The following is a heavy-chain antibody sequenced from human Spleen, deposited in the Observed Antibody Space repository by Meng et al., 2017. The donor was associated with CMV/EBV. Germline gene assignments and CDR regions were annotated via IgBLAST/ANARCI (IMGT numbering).Heavy chain of an antibody. V-gene: IGHV1-8*01. Sequence: ASVKVSCKTSGYTFTTYDINWVRQATGQGHEWMGWMNPNSGYTGYAQKFQGRVTMTRDTSISTAYMELSSLRSEDTAVYYCARPQYYYGSGSYVYWGQGTLVTVSS. J-gene: IGHJ4*02. CDR3: ARPQYYYGSGSYVY. CDR2: MNPNSGYT. D-gene: IGHD3-10*01. CDR1: GYTFTTYD.